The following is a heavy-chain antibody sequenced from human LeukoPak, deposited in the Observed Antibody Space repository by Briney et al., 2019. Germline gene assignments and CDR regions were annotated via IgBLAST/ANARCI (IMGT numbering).Heavy chain of an antibody. D-gene: IGHD1-26*01. V-gene: IGHV3-53*01. CDR2: IYSGGTT. CDR3: AKGKGVGVTTSFDY. J-gene: IGHJ4*02. CDR1: GFSVRSSY. Sequence: GGSLRLSCAASGFSVRSSYMSWVRQAPGKGLEWVSGIYSGGTTYYADSVKGRFTISRDNSKNTLFLQMNSLRAEDTAAYYCAKGKGVGVTTSFDYWGQGTLVTVSS.